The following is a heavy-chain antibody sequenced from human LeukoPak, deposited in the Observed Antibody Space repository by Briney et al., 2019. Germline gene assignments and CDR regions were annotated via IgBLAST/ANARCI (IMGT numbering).Heavy chain of an antibody. CDR2: IYSDGTK. V-gene: IGHV3-53*01. J-gene: IGHJ4*02. D-gene: IGHD3-22*01. CDR1: GFTVSSNY. Sequence: PGGSLRLSCAASGFTVSSNYMSWVRQAPEKGLEWVSIIYSDGTKYYADSVKGRFTISRDNSKNTLFLHMNTLRAEDTAVYYCARVLDDSSGYYKYYFDYWGQGTLVTVSS. CDR3: ARVLDDSSGYYKYYFDY.